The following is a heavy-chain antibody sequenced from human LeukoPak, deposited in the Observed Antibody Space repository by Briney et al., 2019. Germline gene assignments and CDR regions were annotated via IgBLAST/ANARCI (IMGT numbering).Heavy chain of an antibody. CDR1: GFTFSTYV. CDR2: IGGDGGRT. V-gene: IGHV3-23*01. D-gene: IGHD6-19*01. CDR3: AKASRQGAVASPLDY. J-gene: IGHJ4*02. Sequence: GGSLRLSCAASGFTFSTYVMSWVRQAPGKGLEWVSAIGGDGGRTYYADSVKGRFTISRDNSKDTAFLQMNSLRAEDTAVYYCAKASRQGAVASPLDYWGQGTLVTVSS.